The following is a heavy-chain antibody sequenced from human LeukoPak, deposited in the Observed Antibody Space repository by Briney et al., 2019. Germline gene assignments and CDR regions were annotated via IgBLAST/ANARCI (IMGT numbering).Heavy chain of an antibody. J-gene: IGHJ4*02. CDR2: IRSKANTYAT. CDR1: GFTFSGSA. D-gene: IGHD3-22*01. CDR3: TRHNYYEDGFDY. V-gene: IGHV3-73*01. Sequence: GGSLRLSCAASGFTFSGSAMLWVRQASGKGLEWVGRIRSKANTYATAYAAPVKGRFIISRDDSKNTAYLHMNSLKTEDTAVYYCTRHNYYEDGFDYWGQGTLVTVSS.